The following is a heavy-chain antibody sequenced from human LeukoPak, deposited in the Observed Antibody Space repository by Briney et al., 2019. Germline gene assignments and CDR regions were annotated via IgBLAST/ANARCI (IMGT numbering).Heavy chain of an antibody. CDR3: ARGGMVYVIPSYYYGMDV. V-gene: IGHV4-61*01. Sequence: SETLSLTCTVSGGSISSGSYYWSWIRQPPGKGLEWIGYIYYSGSTNYNPSLKSRVTISVDTSKNQFSLKLSSVTAADTAVYYCARGGMVYVIPSYYYGMDVWGQGTTVTVSS. CDR1: GGSISSGSYY. J-gene: IGHJ6*02. D-gene: IGHD2-8*01. CDR2: IYYSGST.